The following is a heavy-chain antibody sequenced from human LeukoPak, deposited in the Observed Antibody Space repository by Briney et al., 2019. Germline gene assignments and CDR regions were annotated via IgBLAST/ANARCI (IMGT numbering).Heavy chain of an antibody. CDR2: IKQDGSEK. V-gene: IGHV3-7*03. CDR3: AGAADTMVRGVTVYYYYGMDV. CDR1: GFTFSSYW. Sequence: GGSLRLSCAASGFTFSSYWMSWVRQAPGKGLEWVANIKQDGSEKYYVDSVKGRFTISRDNAKNSLYLQMNSLRAEDTAVYYCAGAADTMVRGVTVYYYYGMDVWGKGTTVTVSS. J-gene: IGHJ6*04. D-gene: IGHD3-10*01.